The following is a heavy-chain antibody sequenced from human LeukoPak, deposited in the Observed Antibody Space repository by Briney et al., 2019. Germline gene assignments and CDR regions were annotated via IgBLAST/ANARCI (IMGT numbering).Heavy chain of an antibody. CDR3: ARTCPLLYCSSSFFDP. Sequence: GASVTVSFTTSGYTFTSFGISWVRQAPGQGLEWMGWISGYNGDTKSAPKFQGRVTMTTDTPTTTAYMDLRSLRSDDTAVYYCARTCPLLYCSSSFFDPWGRGTLVTVSS. V-gene: IGHV1-18*01. CDR2: ISGYNGDT. CDR1: GYTFTSFG. D-gene: IGHD2-2*01. J-gene: IGHJ5*02.